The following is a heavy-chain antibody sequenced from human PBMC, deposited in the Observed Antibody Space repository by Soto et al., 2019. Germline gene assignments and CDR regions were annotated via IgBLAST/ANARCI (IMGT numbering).Heavy chain of an antibody. CDR2: IKQDGSEK. J-gene: IGHJ4*02. CDR3: ARDSQFWSGYYAPFDY. Sequence: GGSLRLSCAASGFTFSSYWMSWVRQAPGKGLEWVANIKQDGSEKYYVDSVKGRFTISRDNAKNSLYLQMNSLRAEDTAVYYCARDSQFWSGYYAPFDYWGQGTLVTVSS. D-gene: IGHD3-3*02. CDR1: GFTFSSYW. V-gene: IGHV3-7*01.